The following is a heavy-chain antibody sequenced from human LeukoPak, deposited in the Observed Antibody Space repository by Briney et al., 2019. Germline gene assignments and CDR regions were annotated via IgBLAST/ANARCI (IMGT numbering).Heavy chain of an antibody. CDR3: ASTPHRLLWFGESLPDY. V-gene: IGHV3-23*01. D-gene: IGHD3-10*01. CDR2: ISGSGGST. J-gene: IGHJ4*02. CDR1: GFTFSSYA. Sequence: GGSLRLSCAASGFTFSSYAMSWVRQAPGKGLEWVSAISGSGGSTYYADSVKGRFTISRDNSKNTLYLQMNSLRAEDTAVYYCASTPHRLLWFGESLPDYWGQGTLVTVSS.